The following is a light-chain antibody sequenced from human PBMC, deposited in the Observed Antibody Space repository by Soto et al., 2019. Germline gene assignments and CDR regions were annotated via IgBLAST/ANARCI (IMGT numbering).Light chain of an antibody. CDR1: QTISSW. Sequence: DIQMTQSTSTLSGSVGDRVTVTCRASQTISSWLAWYQQKPGKAPKLLIYDASSLESGVPSRFSGSGSGTEFTLTISSLQPDDFATYYCQQYNSYSPAFGQGTKVDIK. CDR3: QQYNSYSPA. J-gene: IGKJ1*01. CDR2: DAS. V-gene: IGKV1-5*01.